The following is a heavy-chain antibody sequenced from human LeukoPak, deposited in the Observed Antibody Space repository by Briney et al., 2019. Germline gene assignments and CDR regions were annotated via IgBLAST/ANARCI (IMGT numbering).Heavy chain of an antibody. Sequence: PGRSLRLSCAASGFTFSSYAMHWVRQAPGKGLEWVAVISYDGSNKYYADSVKGRFTISRDNSKNTLYLQMNRLRAEDTAVYYCARVTYSSGWNYLDYWGQGTLVTVSS. CDR2: ISYDGSNK. CDR1: GFTFSSYA. CDR3: ARVTYSSGWNYLDY. D-gene: IGHD6-19*01. V-gene: IGHV3-30-3*01. J-gene: IGHJ4*02.